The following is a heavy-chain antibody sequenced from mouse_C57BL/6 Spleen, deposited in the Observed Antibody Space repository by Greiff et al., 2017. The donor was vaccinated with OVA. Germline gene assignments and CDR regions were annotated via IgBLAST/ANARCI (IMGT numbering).Heavy chain of an antibody. CDR2: IRSKSNNYAT. V-gene: IGHV10-1*01. Sequence: EVKLVESGGGLVQPKGSLKLSCAASGFSFNTYAMNWVRQAPGKGLEWVARIRSKSNNYATYYADSVKDRFTISRDDSESMLYLQMNNLKTEDTAMYYCVRPYGSSYEGWYFDVWGTGTTVTVSS. CDR3: VRPYGSSYEGWYFDV. D-gene: IGHD1-1*01. CDR1: GFSFNTYA. J-gene: IGHJ1*03.